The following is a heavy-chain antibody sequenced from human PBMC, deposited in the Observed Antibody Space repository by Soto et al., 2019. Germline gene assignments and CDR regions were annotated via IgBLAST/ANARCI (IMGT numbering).Heavy chain of an antibody. Sequence: EVQLVESGGGLAQPGRSLRLSCTSSGFTFDHYAMTWFRQSPGQGLEWVGFITSKAYGGTTEYAASVKGRFIISRDDSKSIAYLQMDSLKPEDTAVYYCTRVPPNNYGSGTYPFDYWGQGALVTVSS. CDR3: TRVPPNNYGSGTYPFDY. D-gene: IGHD3-10*01. J-gene: IGHJ4*02. CDR1: GFTFDHYA. CDR2: ITSKAYGGTT. V-gene: IGHV3-49*03.